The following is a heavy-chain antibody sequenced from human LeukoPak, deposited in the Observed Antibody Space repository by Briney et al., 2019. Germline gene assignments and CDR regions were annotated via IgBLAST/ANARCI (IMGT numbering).Heavy chain of an antibody. J-gene: IGHJ4*02. V-gene: IGHV3-48*02. CDR1: GFTFSSSW. CDR2: ISSGSSTK. D-gene: IGHD1-1*01. Sequence: GGSLRLSCAASGFTFSSSWMSWVRLAPGKGLEWVSYISSGSSTKDYADSVKGRFTISRDNAKNSLYLQMDSLRDEDTAVYYCARYRNGFDYWGQGTLVTVSS. CDR3: ARYRNGFDY.